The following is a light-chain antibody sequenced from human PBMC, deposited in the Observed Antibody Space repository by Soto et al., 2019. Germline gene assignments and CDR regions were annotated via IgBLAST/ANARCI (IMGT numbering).Light chain of an antibody. CDR1: QSVSNNY. CDR2: GAS. CDR3: QQYGSSPWT. Sequence: EGGLTQSPVTLSLSPGERATLSCRSSQSVSNNYLAWYQQKPGQAPRLLIYGASNRATGIPDRFSGSGSGTDFTLTISRLEPEDFAVYYCQQYGSSPWTFGQGTKVDIK. J-gene: IGKJ1*01. V-gene: IGKV3-20*01.